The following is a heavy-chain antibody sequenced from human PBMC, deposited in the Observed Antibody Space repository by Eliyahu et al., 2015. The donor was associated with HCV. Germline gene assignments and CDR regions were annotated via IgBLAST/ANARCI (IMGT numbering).Heavy chain of an antibody. J-gene: IGHJ4*02. V-gene: IGHV3-30*18. CDR2: ISYDGSNK. Sequence: QVQLVESGGGVVQPGRSLRLSCAASDXXFXXXGXHWVRQAPGKGLEWVELISYDGSNKYYADSVKGRFTISRDNSKNALYLQMNSLRPEDTALYYCAKEGSQALWIQLWYVDYWGQGTLVTVSS. CDR3: AKEGSQALWIQLWYVDY. D-gene: IGHD5-18*01. CDR1: DXXFXXXG.